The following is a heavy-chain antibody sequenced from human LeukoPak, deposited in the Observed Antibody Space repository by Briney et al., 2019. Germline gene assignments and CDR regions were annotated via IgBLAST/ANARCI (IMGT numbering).Heavy chain of an antibody. J-gene: IGHJ5*02. CDR2: INHSGST. CDR3: ARGRDDFLSGYHPFNWFDP. Sequence: SETLSLTCAVYGGSFSGYYWSWIRQPPGKGLEWIGEINHSGSTNYNPSLKSRVTISVDTSKNQFSLKLSSVTAADTAVYYCARGRDDFLSGYHPFNWFDPWGQGTLVTVSS. CDR1: GGSFSGYY. V-gene: IGHV4-34*01. D-gene: IGHD3-3*01.